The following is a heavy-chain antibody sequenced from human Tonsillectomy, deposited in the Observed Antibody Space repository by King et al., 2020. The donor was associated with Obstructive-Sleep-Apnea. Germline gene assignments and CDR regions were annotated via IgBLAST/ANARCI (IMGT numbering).Heavy chain of an antibody. CDR3: AGVGRWAYYDSRGFYYNAFDV. V-gene: IGHV3-23*04. D-gene: IGHD3-22*01. J-gene: IGHJ3*01. Sequence: EVQLVESGGDLVQPGGSLRLSCAASGFTFSSYAMSWVRQAPGKGLEWVSGISSTGGSTYYADSVKGRFTISRDNSKNTLYLQINSLKAEDTAVFYCAGVGRWAYYDSRGFYYNAFDVWGQGTMVTVSS. CDR1: GFTFSSYA. CDR2: ISSTGGST.